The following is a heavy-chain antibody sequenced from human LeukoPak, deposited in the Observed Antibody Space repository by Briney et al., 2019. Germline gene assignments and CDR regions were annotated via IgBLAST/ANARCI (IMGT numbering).Heavy chain of an antibody. Sequence: GGSLRLSCAASGFTFSSYGMHWVRQAPGKGLEWVANIKQDGSEKYYVDSVKGRFTISRDNAKNSLYLQMNSLRAEDTAVYYCARDLFGGAEDYWGQGTLVTVSS. V-gene: IGHV3-7*01. D-gene: IGHD3-10*01. CDR3: ARDLFGGAEDY. J-gene: IGHJ4*02. CDR2: IKQDGSEK. CDR1: GFTFSSYG.